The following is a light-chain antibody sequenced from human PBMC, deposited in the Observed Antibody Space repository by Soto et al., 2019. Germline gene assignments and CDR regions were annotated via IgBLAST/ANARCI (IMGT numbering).Light chain of an antibody. CDR1: QSLLYGAGYMY. CDR2: LGS. J-gene: IGKJ2*03. Sequence: DIVMTQSPLSLPVTPGEPASISCRSSQSLLYGAGYMYVDWYLQKPGQPPQLLIFLGSNRASGVPDRFSGSVSGTDFTLKISRVETEDVGVYYCLQTLQTQYSFGQGSKLESK. CDR3: LQTLQTQYS. V-gene: IGKV2-28*01.